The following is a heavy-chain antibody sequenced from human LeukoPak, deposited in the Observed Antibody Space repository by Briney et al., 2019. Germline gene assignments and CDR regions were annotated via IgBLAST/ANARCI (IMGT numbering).Heavy chain of an antibody. Sequence: GGSLRLSCAASGFTFSSYEMNWVRQAPGKGLEWVSYISSGGRTIRYADSVEGRFTISGDNAKKSVFLQMNGLRAEDTAVYYCARVVDTGYDSDYWGLGTLVTVSS. CDR2: ISSGGRTI. V-gene: IGHV3-48*03. CDR1: GFTFSSYE. J-gene: IGHJ4*02. D-gene: IGHD5-12*01. CDR3: ARVVDTGYDSDY.